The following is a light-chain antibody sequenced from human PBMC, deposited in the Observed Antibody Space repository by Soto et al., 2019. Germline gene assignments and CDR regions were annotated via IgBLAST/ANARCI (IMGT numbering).Light chain of an antibody. Sequence: EIVLTQSPGTLSLSPGERATLSCRASQSVSSSYLAWYQQKPGQAPRLLIYAESIRSTGIPDRFSVSGSVTDFTLTISRLEPEDFAVYYCQQYGSSPPYTFGQGTKLEIK. CDR2: AES. V-gene: IGKV3-20*01. J-gene: IGKJ2*01. CDR1: QSVSSSY. CDR3: QQYGSSPPYT.